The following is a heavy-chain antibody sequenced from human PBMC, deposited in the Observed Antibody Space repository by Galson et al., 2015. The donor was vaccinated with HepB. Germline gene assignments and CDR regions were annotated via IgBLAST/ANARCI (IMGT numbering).Heavy chain of an antibody. J-gene: IGHJ4*02. Sequence: SLRLSCAASGFTFSSFGLHWVRQAPGKGLEWVTFISYDGSYKNYAGSVKGRFTISRDNSKNTLYLQMNSLRAEDTAVYYCAKDREITMVRGVMMNYWGQGTLVTVSS. V-gene: IGHV3-30*18. CDR3: AKDREITMVRGVMMNY. CDR1: GFTFSSFG. D-gene: IGHD3-10*01. CDR2: ISYDGSYK.